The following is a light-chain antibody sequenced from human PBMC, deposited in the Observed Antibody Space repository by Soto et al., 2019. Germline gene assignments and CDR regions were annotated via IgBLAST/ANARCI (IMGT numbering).Light chain of an antibody. CDR1: NSDVGGYHY. Sequence: QSVLTQPCSVSGSPGQSITISCTGTNSDVGGYHYVSWYQQHPGKAPELMIYEVSHRPSGVSNRFSGSKSDNTASLTISGLQAEDEADYYCSSYTSISTLYVFGTGTKVTVL. V-gene: IGLV2-14*01. J-gene: IGLJ1*01. CDR2: EVS. CDR3: SSYTSISTLYV.